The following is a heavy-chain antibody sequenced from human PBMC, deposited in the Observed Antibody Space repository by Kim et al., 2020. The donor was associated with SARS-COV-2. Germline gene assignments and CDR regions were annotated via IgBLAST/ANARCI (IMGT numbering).Heavy chain of an antibody. V-gene: IGHV5-51*01. D-gene: IGHD5-18*01. J-gene: IGHJ4*02. CDR1: GYTFSIYW. CDR2: INTGNSDT. Sequence: GESLKISCKGSGYTFSIYWIAWVRQMPGKGLEWMGIINTGNSDTRYSPSFQGQVTFSADRSISAAYLQWTNLKASDTGVYYGARGGYNYAFDYWGQGTLVTVSS. CDR3: ARGGYNYAFDY.